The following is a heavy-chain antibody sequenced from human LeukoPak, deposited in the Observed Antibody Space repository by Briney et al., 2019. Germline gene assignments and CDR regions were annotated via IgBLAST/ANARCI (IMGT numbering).Heavy chain of an antibody. D-gene: IGHD6-6*01. CDR2: ISESGGST. CDR3: AREGSSSEFESAYYFDY. Sequence: PGGSLRLSCAASGFTFSTYAMSWVRQAPGKGLDWVSEISESGGSTYYADSVKGRFTISRDNSKNTLYLQMNSLRAEDTAVYYCAREGSSSEFESAYYFDYWGQGTLVTVSS. CDR1: GFTFSTYA. J-gene: IGHJ4*02. V-gene: IGHV3-23*01.